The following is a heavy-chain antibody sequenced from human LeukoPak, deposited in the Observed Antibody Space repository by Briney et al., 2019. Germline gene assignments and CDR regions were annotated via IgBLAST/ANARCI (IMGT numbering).Heavy chain of an antibody. D-gene: IGHD3-10*01. J-gene: IGHJ4*02. CDR2: ISGSGSHT. CDR1: GFSFSGYA. CDR3: AKDYGDYGSGSSFDY. V-gene: IGHV3-23*01. Sequence: GGSLRLSCAASGFSFSGYAMSWVRQAPGKGLEWVSSISGSGSHTYHADSVKGRFTISRDNSKNTLYLQMNSLRAEDTAVYYCAKDYGDYGSGSSFDYWGQGTLVTVSS.